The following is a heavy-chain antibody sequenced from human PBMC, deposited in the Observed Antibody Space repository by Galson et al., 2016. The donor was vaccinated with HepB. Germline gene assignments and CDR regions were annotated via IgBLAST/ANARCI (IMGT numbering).Heavy chain of an antibody. CDR2: VQYRTV. CDR3: ARDPSNDPRVSY. V-gene: IGHV4-59*01. D-gene: IGHD3-10*01. Sequence: ETLSLTCTVSGGSLSDYYWAWIRQSPGKGLEWIGYVQYRTVNYNPSLKSRLTLSIDMSKNQVYLRLSSVTAADTAVYFRARDPSNDPRVSYWGQGTLVTVSS. J-gene: IGHJ4*02. CDR1: GGSLSDYY.